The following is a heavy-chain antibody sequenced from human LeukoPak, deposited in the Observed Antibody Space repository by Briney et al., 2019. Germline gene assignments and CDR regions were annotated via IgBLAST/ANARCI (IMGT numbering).Heavy chain of an antibody. Sequence: SGTLSLTCTVSGGSITSSSYYWGWIRQPPGKGLEWIGSIYYSGSTYYNPSLKSRVTISVDTSKNQFSLKLSSVTAADTAVYYCARHVAAAETYYYYYGMDVWGQGTTVTVSS. V-gene: IGHV4-39*01. CDR3: ARHVAAAETYYYYYGMDV. CDR2: IYYSGST. D-gene: IGHD6-13*01. J-gene: IGHJ6*02. CDR1: GGSITSSSYY.